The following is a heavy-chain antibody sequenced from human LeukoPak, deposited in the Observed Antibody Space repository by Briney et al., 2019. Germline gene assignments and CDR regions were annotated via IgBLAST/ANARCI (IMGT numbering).Heavy chain of an antibody. D-gene: IGHD3-22*01. CDR3: ARDLITMTPY. Sequence: SETLSLTCTVSGGSISSYSWSWIRQPPGKGLEWIGYIYYSGSTKYNPSLESRVTLSVDTSKNQFSLKLSSVTAADTAVYYCARDLITMTPYWGQGTLVTVSS. CDR2: IYYSGST. CDR1: GGSISSYS. J-gene: IGHJ4*02. V-gene: IGHV4-59*12.